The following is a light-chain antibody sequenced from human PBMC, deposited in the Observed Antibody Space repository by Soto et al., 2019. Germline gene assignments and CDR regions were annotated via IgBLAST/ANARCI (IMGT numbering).Light chain of an antibody. CDR3: HQYHKFPYT. CDR2: KAS. Sequence: DIQMTQSPSTLSASVEERVTITCRASQSISAWLAWYQQKQGKAPKLLVYKASTLETGVPSRFSGSGSGTEFTLTISSLQPDDFATYYCHQYHKFPYTFGQGTKLEIK. V-gene: IGKV1-5*03. J-gene: IGKJ2*01. CDR1: QSISAW.